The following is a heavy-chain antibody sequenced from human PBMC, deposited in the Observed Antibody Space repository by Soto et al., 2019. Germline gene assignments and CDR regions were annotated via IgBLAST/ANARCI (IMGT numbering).Heavy chain of an antibody. V-gene: IGHV3-23*01. CDR1: GFTFSNYA. Sequence: EVLLLEPGGGLVQPGGSLRLSSAASGFTFSNYAMSWVRQAPGQVLEWASSISGGGGTTYYADSVKGRFTISRDNSKNTGHRQINRLRVEDTAVDYCAKQAGYSSDTFDYWGQGALVA. D-gene: IGHD6-19*01. CDR2: ISGGGGTT. J-gene: IGHJ4*02. CDR3: AKQAGYSSDTFDY.